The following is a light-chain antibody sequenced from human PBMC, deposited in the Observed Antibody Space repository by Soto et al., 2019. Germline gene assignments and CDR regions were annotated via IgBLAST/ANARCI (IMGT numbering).Light chain of an antibody. CDR1: QSISSW. Sequence: DIQMTQSPSTLSASVGDRVTITCRASQSISSWLAWYQQKPGKAPKLLIYDASSLESGVPSRFSGSGSGTEFTLTISSLQPDDFATCYCQQYNSYSRTFGQGTKVEIK. V-gene: IGKV1-5*01. CDR3: QQYNSYSRT. CDR2: DAS. J-gene: IGKJ1*01.